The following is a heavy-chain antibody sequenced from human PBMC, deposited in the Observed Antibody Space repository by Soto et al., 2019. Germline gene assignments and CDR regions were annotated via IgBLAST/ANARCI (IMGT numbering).Heavy chain of an antibody. Sequence: SENLSLTYSVSGGFTSSSSYSWCCIRQPPEKGLEWIGNIYYSGSTYYNPSLKSRVTISVDTSKNQFSLKLSSVTAADTAVYYCARGFEIGEQQLGIHHWYLDLWSRGTPVTVSS. CDR2: IYYSGST. J-gene: IGHJ2*01. CDR3: ARGFEIGEQQLGIHHWYLDL. CDR1: GGFTSSSSYS. V-gene: IGHV4-39*07. D-gene: IGHD6-13*01.